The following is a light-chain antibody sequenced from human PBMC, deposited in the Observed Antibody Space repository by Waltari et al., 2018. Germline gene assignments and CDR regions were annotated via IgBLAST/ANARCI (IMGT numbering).Light chain of an antibody. CDR3: QQYNNGPPGVRT. V-gene: IGKV3-15*01. CDR1: QSVSIN. CDR2: GAS. Sequence: EIVMTQSPVTLSVSTGERATLSCRARQSVSINLAWYQQKPGQSPRLLIYGASTRATGIPARFSGSGSGKEFTRTISSRQSEDFAVYYCQQYNNGPPGVRTFGGGTKVEIK. J-gene: IGKJ4*01.